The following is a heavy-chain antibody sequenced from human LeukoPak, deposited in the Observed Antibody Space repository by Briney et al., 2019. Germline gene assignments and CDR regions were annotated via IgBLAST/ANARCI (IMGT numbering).Heavy chain of an antibody. CDR2: IYYSGTT. Sequence: SETLSLTCTVSGGSISTSSYYWGWIRQPPGKGLEWIGTIYYSGTTYYNPSLKSRVTISVDTSKNQFSLKLSSVTAADTAVYYCARGKQQLHWFDPWGQGTLVTV. J-gene: IGHJ5*02. CDR3: ARGKQQLHWFDP. CDR1: GGSISTSSYY. V-gene: IGHV4-39*01. D-gene: IGHD6-13*01.